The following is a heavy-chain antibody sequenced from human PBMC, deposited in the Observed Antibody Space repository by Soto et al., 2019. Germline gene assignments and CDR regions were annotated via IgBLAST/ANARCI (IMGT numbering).Heavy chain of an antibody. V-gene: IGHV4-59*01. CDR3: ARQRGNYFDY. CDR1: GDSISTFY. CDR2: IYYTGST. J-gene: IGHJ4*02. D-gene: IGHD3-10*01. Sequence: ETLSLTCPVSGDSISTFYMSWIRQPPGKGLEWIGYIYYTGSTNYNPSLKSRVTMSVDTSKKQFSLKLSSVTAADTAVYYCARQRGNYFDYWGQGTLVTVSS.